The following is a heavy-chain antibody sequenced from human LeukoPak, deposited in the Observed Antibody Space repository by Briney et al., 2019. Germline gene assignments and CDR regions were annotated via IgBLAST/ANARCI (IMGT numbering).Heavy chain of an antibody. CDR2: FDPEDGET. J-gene: IGHJ4*02. D-gene: IGHD5-12*01. Sequence: ASVKVSCKVSGYTLTELSMHWVRQAPGKGLGWMGGFDPEDGETIYAQKFQGRVTMTEDTSTDTAYMEPSSLRSEDTAVYYCAARPSLGGYSGYDPFDYWGQGTLVTVSS. CDR1: GYTLTELS. V-gene: IGHV1-24*01. CDR3: AARPSLGGYSGYDPFDY.